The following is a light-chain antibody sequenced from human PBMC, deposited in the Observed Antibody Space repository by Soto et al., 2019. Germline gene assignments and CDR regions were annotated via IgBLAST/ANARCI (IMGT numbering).Light chain of an antibody. Sequence: DIQMTQSPSTLSASEGDRVTITCRASQSISSWLAWYQQKPGKAPKLLIYRASTLESGVPSRFSGSGSGTEFTLTISSRQPDDFATYYCQQYNSYSTTFGQGTKLEIK. CDR1: QSISSW. V-gene: IGKV1-5*03. CDR3: QQYNSYSTT. J-gene: IGKJ2*01. CDR2: RAS.